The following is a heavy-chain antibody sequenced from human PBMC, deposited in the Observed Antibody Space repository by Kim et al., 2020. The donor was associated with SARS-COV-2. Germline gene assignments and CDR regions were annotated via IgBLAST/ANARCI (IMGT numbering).Heavy chain of an antibody. V-gene: IGHV3-9*01. Sequence: ADSVKGRFTISRDNAKNSLYLQMNSLRAEDTALYYCAKAGGSMVQGFVDYWGQGTLVTVSS. D-gene: IGHD3-10*01. J-gene: IGHJ4*02. CDR3: AKAGGSMVQGFVDY.